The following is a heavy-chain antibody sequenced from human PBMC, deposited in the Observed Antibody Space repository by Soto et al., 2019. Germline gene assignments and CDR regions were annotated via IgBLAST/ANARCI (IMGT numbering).Heavy chain of an antibody. V-gene: IGHV1-69*05. CDR2: ITPIFRKP. Sequence: QVQLVQSGAEVKKPGSSVKVSCRVPGGSFSTYAISWVRQAPGQGLEWMGGITPIFRKPRYGQKVQGRATXTXDXXTTTAYMELSNLRSEDTAVYYCARDKSRVALGGNYYYATDVWGQGTTVTVSS. CDR1: GGSFSTYA. D-gene: IGHD1-26*01. CDR3: ARDKSRVALGGNYYYATDV. J-gene: IGHJ6*02.